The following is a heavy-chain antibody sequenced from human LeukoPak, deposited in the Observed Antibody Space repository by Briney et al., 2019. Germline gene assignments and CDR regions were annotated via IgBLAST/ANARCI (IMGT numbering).Heavy chain of an antibody. V-gene: IGHV1-8*03. CDR1: GNTFTRYD. CDR3: ARVVEGAFDI. CDR2: MNPNSGTT. J-gene: IGHJ3*02. Sequence: ASVKVSCKASGNTFTRYDINWVRQATGQGLEWMGWMNPNSGTTGNAQKFQGRVTITRNTSISTAYMGLSSLTSEDTAVYYCARVVEGAFDIWGQGTMVIVSS.